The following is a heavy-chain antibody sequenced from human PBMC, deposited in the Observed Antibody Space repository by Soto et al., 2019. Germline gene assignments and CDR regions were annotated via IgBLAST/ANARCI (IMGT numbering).Heavy chain of an antibody. Sequence: QVQLVESGGGVVQPGRSLRLSCAASGFTFSSYAMHWVRQAPGKGLEWVAVISYDGSNKYYADFVKGRFTISRDNSKNTLYLQMNSLRAEDTAVYYCARRVVDTADFDYWGQGTLVTVSS. CDR3: ARRVVDTADFDY. D-gene: IGHD5-18*01. CDR2: ISYDGSNK. CDR1: GFTFSSYA. V-gene: IGHV3-30-3*01. J-gene: IGHJ4*02.